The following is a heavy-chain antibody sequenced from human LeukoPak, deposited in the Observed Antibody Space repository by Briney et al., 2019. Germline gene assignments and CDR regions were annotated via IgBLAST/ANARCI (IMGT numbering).Heavy chain of an antibody. J-gene: IGHJ4*02. CDR2: IYYSGST. D-gene: IGHD6-19*01. CDR1: GGSINNYY. V-gene: IGHV4-59*08. CDR3: ARFVVGQWLINY. Sequence: SETLSLTCTVSGGSINNYYWSWIRQPPGKGLDWIGLIYYSGSTRYNPSFESRVTISVDTSKNQFSLKLSSVTAADTAVYYCARFVVGQWLINYWGQGALVTVSS.